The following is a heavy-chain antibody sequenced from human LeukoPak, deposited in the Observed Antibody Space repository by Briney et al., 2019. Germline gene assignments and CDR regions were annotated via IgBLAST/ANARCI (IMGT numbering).Heavy chain of an antibody. V-gene: IGHV4-61*01. J-gene: IGHJ4*02. D-gene: IGHD5-24*01. Sequence: SETLSLTCTVSGGSVGSGSYYWSWIRQPPGKGLECIGYIYYSGSTNYNPSLKSRVTISVDTSKNQFSLKLSSVTAADTAVYYCARSRDGYKPYYFDYWGQGTLVTVSS. CDR3: ARSRDGYKPYYFDY. CDR1: GGSVGSGSYY. CDR2: IYYSGST.